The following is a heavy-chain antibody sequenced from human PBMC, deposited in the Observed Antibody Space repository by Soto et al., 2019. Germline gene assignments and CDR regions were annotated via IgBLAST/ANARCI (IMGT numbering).Heavy chain of an antibody. CDR1: GYTFSSFR. CDR2: ISGDRGDT. CDR3: ARDVFGYVDDFDTFAI. J-gene: IGHJ3*02. D-gene: IGHD3-9*01. Sequence: QDQLVQSGDEVKKPGASVKVSCKASGYTFSSFRVNWGRQAPGQGLEWKGWISGDRGDTNYSQRLQGRLTLTTDTSPTKDYMDLRSLRPDATAVYFCARDVFGYVDDFDTFAIWGQGTLVTVSS. V-gene: IGHV1-18*01.